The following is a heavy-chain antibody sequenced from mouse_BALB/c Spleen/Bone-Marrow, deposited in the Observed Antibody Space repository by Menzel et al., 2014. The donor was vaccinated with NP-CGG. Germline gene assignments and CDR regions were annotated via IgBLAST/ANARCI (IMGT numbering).Heavy chain of an antibody. D-gene: IGHD2-2*01. V-gene: IGHV14-3*02. CDR3: AYYVFEVFVY. Sequence: VQLQQSGAELVKPGASLKLSCTASGFNIKDTYMHWVKQRPEQGLEWIGRIDPANGNTKYDPKFQGKATITVDTSSNTAYLQLSSQSSEVPACYYRAYYVFEVFVYWGQRTPVTVSA. CDR1: GFNIKDTY. CDR2: IDPANGNT. J-gene: IGHJ3*01.